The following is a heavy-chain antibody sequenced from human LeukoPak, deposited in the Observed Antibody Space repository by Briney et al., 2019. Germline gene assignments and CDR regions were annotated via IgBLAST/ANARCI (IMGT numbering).Heavy chain of an antibody. D-gene: IGHD5-12*01. CDR2: ISGSGGST. V-gene: IGHV3-23*01. Sequence: GESLKISCKGSGFTFSSYAMSWVRQAPGKGLEWVSAISGSGGSTYYADSVKGRFTISRDNSKNTLYLQMNSLRAEDTAVYYCAKSSGIVATITGVHYYYYYGMDVWGQGTTVTVSS. CDR1: GFTFSSYA. CDR3: AKSSGIVATITGVHYYYYYGMDV. J-gene: IGHJ6*02.